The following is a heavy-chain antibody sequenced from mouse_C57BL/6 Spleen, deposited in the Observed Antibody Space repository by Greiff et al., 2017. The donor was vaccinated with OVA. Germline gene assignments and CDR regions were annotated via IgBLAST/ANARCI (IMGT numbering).Heavy chain of an antibody. CDR1: GYSITSGYY. J-gene: IGHJ2*01. CDR3: ARGAGYYVDY. CDR2: ISYDGSN. V-gene: IGHV3-6*01. D-gene: IGHD2-2*01. Sequence: VHLVESGPGLVKPSQSLSLTCSVTGYSITSGYYWNWIRQFPGNKLEWMGYISYDGSNNYNPSLKNRISITRDTSKNQFFLKLNSVTTEDTATYYCARGAGYYVDYWGQGTTLTVSS.